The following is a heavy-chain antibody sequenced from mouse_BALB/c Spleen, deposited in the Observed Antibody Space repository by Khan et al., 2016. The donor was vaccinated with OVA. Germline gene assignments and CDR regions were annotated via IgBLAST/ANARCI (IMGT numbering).Heavy chain of an antibody. V-gene: IGHV3-2*02. CDR2: ISYSGST. CDR1: GYSITSDYA. D-gene: IGHD1-1*01. J-gene: IGHJ4*01. CDR3: ARQNYYGYAMDY. Sequence: EVQLVESGPGLVKPSQSLSLTCTVTGYSITSDYAWNWIRQFPGNKLEWMGYISYSGSTSYNPSLKSRISITRDTSKNQFFLQLNSVTTEDTVTYCCARQNYYGYAMDYWGQGTSVTISS.